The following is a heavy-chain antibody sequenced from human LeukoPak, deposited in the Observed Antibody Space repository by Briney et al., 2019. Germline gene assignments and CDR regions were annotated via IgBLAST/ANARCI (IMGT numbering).Heavy chain of an antibody. CDR2: INPNSGGT. Sequence: ASVRVSFKASGYTFTGYYMHWVRQAPGQGLEWMGWINPNSGGTNYAQKFQGRVTMTRDTSISTAYMELSRLRSDDTAVYYCARDRPRDYDILTGYLYYYYYYGMDVWGQGATVTVSS. D-gene: IGHD3-9*01. J-gene: IGHJ6*02. CDR1: GYTFTGYY. V-gene: IGHV1-2*02. CDR3: ARDRPRDYDILTGYLYYYYYYGMDV.